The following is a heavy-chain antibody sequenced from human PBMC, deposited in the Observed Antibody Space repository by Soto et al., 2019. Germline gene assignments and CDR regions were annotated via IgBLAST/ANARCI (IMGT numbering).Heavy chain of an antibody. V-gene: IGHV1-2*04. Sequence: QVQLVQSGAEVKKPGASVKVSCKASGYTFTGYYMHWVRQAPGQGLEWMGWINPNSGGTNYAQKFQGWVTMTRDTSINTAYMELSRLRSDDTAVYYCAREGKNGDYEDTWFDPWGQGTLVTVSS. J-gene: IGHJ5*02. D-gene: IGHD4-17*01. CDR2: INPNSGGT. CDR3: AREGKNGDYEDTWFDP. CDR1: GYTFTGYY.